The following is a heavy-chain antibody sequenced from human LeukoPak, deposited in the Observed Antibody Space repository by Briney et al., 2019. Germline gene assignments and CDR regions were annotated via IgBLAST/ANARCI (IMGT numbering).Heavy chain of an antibody. CDR3: ARAPRYDSSGYYSPDAFDI. J-gene: IGHJ3*02. CDR1: GGSISSYY. CDR2: IYYSGST. Sequence: PSETLSLTCTVSGGSISSYYWSWIRQPPGKGLEWIGYIYYSGSTNYNPSLKSRVTISVDTSKNQFSLKLSSVTAADTAVYYCARAPRYDSSGYYSPDAFDIWGQGTMVTVSS. V-gene: IGHV4-59*12. D-gene: IGHD3-22*01.